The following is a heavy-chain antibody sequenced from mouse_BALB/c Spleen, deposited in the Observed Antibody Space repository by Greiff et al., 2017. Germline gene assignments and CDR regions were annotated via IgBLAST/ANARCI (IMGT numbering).Heavy chain of an antibody. CDR1: GFTFSSYT. Sequence: DVMLVESGGGLVKPGGSLKLSCAASGFTFSSYTMSWVRQTPEKRLEWVANISSGGSYTYYPDSVKGRFTISRDNAKNTLYLQMSSLKSEDTAMYYCTREDYYGYDYWGQGTTLTVAS. V-gene: IGHV5-6-4*01. D-gene: IGHD1-2*01. CDR3: TREDYYGYDY. J-gene: IGHJ2*01. CDR2: ISSGGSYT.